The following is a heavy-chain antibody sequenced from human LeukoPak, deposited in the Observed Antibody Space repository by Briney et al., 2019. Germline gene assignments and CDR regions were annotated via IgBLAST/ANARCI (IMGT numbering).Heavy chain of an antibody. Sequence: SVKVSCKTSGGTFNNSAISWVRQAPGQGLEWLGGIMPLFGTAGYAQKFQGRVTITKDESTRTVYLELTSLTSDDTAVYYCARDVHGDYGSGWFDPWGQGTLVSVSA. J-gene: IGHJ5*02. CDR3: ARDVHGDYGSGWFDP. CDR1: GGTFNNSA. D-gene: IGHD4-17*01. CDR2: IMPLFGTA. V-gene: IGHV1-69*05.